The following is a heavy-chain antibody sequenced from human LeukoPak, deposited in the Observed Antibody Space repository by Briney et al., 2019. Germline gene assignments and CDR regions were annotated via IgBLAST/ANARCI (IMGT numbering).Heavy chain of an antibody. V-gene: IGHV3-48*02. CDR2: ISGSSRSI. J-gene: IGHJ4*02. CDR3: ARAWGSADY. D-gene: IGHD7-27*01. CDR1: GFTFSSYG. Sequence: GGSLRLSCTASGFTFSSYGMNWVRQAPGKGLEWVSYISGSSRSINYADSVKGRFTISRDNAKNSLYLQMNSLRDEDTAVYYCARAWGSADYWGQGTLVTVSS.